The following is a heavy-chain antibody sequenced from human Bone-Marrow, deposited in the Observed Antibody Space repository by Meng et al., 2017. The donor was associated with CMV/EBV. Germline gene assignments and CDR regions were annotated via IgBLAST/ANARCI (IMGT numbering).Heavy chain of an antibody. Sequence: GSLRLSCAVSGGSISNTNWWSWVRQPPGKGLEWIGEIYHSGSINYNPSLKSRVTISVDKSKNQFSLKLSSVTAADTAVYYCVRVSRDAYYYYGMDVWGQGTTVTVSS. CDR2: IYHSGSI. J-gene: IGHJ6*02. V-gene: IGHV4-4*02. D-gene: IGHD6-25*01. CDR3: VRVSRDAYYYYGMDV. CDR1: GGSISNTNW.